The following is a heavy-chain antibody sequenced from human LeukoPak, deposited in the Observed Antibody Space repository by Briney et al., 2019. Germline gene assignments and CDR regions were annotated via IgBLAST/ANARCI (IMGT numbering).Heavy chain of an antibody. Sequence: ASVKVSCKASGNTFTTYHMHWVRQAPGQGLEWMGIIDPSGDSTNYAQKFQGRVTMTRDRSTSAFYMDLSSLRSEDTAVYYRARPQACSGSDCFLDYWGQGTLVTVSS. CDR1: GNTFTTYH. CDR2: IDPSGDST. J-gene: IGHJ4*02. CDR3: ARPQACSGSDCFLDY. D-gene: IGHD2-21*02. V-gene: IGHV1-46*01.